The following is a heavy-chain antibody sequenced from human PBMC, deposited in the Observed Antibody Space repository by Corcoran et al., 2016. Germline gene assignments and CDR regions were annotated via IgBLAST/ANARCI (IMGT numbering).Heavy chain of an antibody. CDR3: AIVEGYSYGWPHYYYYYGMDV. J-gene: IGHJ6*02. CDR2: INPNSGGT. D-gene: IGHD5-18*01. Sequence: QVQLVQSGAEVKKPGASVKVSCKASGYTFTGYYMHWVRQAPGQGLEWMGWINPNSGGTNYAQKFQGRVTMTRDTSISTAYMELSRLRSDDTAVYYCAIVEGYSYGWPHYYYYYGMDVWGQGTTVTVSS. V-gene: IGHV1-2*02. CDR1: GYTFTGYY.